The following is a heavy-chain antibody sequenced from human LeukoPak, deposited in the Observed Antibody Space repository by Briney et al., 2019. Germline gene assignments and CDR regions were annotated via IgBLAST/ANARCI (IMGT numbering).Heavy chain of an antibody. CDR2: ISSSSSYI. CDR3: ARVGIKTGTRDY. J-gene: IGHJ4*02. V-gene: IGHV3-21*01. D-gene: IGHD1-1*01. Sequence: PGGSLRLSCAASGFTFSSYSMNWVRQAPGKGLEWVSSISSSSSYIYYADSVKGRFTISRDNAKNSLYLQMNSLRAEDTAVYYCARVGIKTGTRDYWGQGTLVTVSS. CDR1: GFTFSSYS.